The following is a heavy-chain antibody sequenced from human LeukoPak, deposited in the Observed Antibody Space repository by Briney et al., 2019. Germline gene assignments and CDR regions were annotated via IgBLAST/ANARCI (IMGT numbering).Heavy chain of an antibody. CDR3: ATLFNAGYYKGGNWFDP. Sequence: ASVKVSCKASGYTFTGYYMHWVRQAPGQGLEWMGWINPNSGGTNYAQKFQGRATMTRDTSISTAYMELSRLRSDDTAVYYCATLFNAGYYKGGNWFDPWGQGTLVTVSS. V-gene: IGHV1-2*02. J-gene: IGHJ5*02. CDR2: INPNSGGT. CDR1: GYTFTGYY. D-gene: IGHD3-9*01.